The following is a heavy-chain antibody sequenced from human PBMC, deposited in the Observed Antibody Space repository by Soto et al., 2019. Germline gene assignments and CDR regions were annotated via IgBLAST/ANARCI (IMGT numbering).Heavy chain of an antibody. CDR3: ARDWGVYDSDIRTHIPHLAS. CDR1: GFTFSSNG. J-gene: IGHJ4*02. CDR2: ISIGSSTI. Sequence: EVQLVESGGGLVKPGGSLRLSCEASGFTFSSNGMNWVRQAPGKGVEWVSVISIGSSTINYAYSVRGRSTISRDNAKNSLCLQMNSLRDEDTAVYYCARDWGVYDSDIRTHIPHLASWGQGTLVTVSS. D-gene: IGHD3-22*01. V-gene: IGHV3-48*02.